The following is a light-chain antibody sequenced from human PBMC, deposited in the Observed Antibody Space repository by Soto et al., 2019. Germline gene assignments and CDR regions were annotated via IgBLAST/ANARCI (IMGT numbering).Light chain of an antibody. CDR1: SSDVGSYNY. V-gene: IGLV2-14*01. CDR3: SSCTTSSTHVV. Sequence: QSVLTQPASVSGSPGQSITISCTGTSSDVGSYNYVSWYQQYPGKAPKLMIYDVSNRPSGVSYRFSGSKSGNTASLTISGLQAEDEADYYCSSCTTSSTHVVFGGGTKLTVL. CDR2: DVS. J-gene: IGLJ2*01.